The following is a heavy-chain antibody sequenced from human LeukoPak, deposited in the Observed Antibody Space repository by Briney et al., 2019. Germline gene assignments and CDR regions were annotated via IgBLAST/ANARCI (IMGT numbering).Heavy chain of an antibody. D-gene: IGHD1-1*01. CDR1: GFSFSTYS. Sequence: GGSLRPSCTASGFSFSTYSMNWVRQAPGKGLEWVSYIVGSSSNIYYADSVKGRFTISRDNAKNSLYLQMDSLRAEDTAVYYCATDSPETAAFDYWGQGTLVTVSS. J-gene: IGHJ4*02. CDR2: IVGSSSNI. V-gene: IGHV3-48*04. CDR3: ATDSPETAAFDY.